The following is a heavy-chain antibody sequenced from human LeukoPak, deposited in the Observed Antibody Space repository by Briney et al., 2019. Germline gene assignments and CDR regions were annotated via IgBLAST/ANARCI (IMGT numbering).Heavy chain of an antibody. CDR3: AKAIGSIAVAGTRGFDY. J-gene: IGHJ4*02. CDR2: ISWDGDST. CDR1: GFTFDEYT. V-gene: IGHV3-43*01. Sequence: PGGSLRLSCAASGFTFDEYTMHWVRQVPGKGLEWVSLISWDGDSTYYADSVKGRFTISRDNSKDSLYLQMNSLRAEDTALYYCAKAIGSIAVAGTRGFDYWGQGTLVTVSS. D-gene: IGHD6-19*01.